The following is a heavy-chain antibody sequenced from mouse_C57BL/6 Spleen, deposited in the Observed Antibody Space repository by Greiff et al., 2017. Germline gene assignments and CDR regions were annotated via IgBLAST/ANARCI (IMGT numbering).Heavy chain of an antibody. V-gene: IGHV1-64*01. J-gene: IGHJ3*01. CDR2: IHPNSGST. CDR3: APIYDGYYVGFAY. D-gene: IGHD2-3*01. Sequence: QVQLQQPGAELVKPGASVKLSCKASGYTFTSYWMHWVKQRPGQGLEWIGMIHPNSGSTNYNEKFKSKATLTVDKSSSTAYMQLSSLTSEDSAVYYCAPIYDGYYVGFAYWGQGTLVTVSA. CDR1: GYTFTSYW.